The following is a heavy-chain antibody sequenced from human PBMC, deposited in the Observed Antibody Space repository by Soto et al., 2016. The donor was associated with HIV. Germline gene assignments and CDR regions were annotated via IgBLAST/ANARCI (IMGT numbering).Heavy chain of an antibody. V-gene: IGHV1-69*01. CDR3: ASGNILTGVDY. D-gene: IGHD3-9*01. CDR1: GATFSSFD. J-gene: IGHJ4*02. CDR2: IIPIFGTA. Sequence: QVQLVQSGAEVKKPGSSVKVSCKPSGATFSSFDISWVRQAPGQGLEWMGGIIPIFGTAKYAQRFQGRVTIIADESTSTVYMELSSLRSEDTAVYYCASGNILTGVDYWGQGTLVTVSS.